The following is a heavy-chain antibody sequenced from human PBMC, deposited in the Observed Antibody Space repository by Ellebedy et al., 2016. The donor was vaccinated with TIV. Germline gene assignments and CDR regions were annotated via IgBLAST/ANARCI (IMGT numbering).Heavy chain of an antibody. Sequence: GESLKISCAASGFTFSSYSMNWVRQAPGKGLEWVSAISGSGGSTYYADSVKGRFTISRDNSKNTLYPQMNSLRAEDTAVYYCAKEVRAPHDYWGQGTLVTVSS. D-gene: IGHD3-10*01. CDR2: ISGSGGST. CDR1: GFTFSSYS. J-gene: IGHJ4*02. CDR3: AKEVRAPHDY. V-gene: IGHV3-23*01.